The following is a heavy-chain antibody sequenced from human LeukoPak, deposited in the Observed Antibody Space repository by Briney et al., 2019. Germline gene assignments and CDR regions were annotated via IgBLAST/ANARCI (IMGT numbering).Heavy chain of an antibody. J-gene: IGHJ4*02. CDR1: GGSTSSGSYY. CDR2: IYTGGST. D-gene: IGHD3-3*01. CDR3: AREGITIFGEHFDY. Sequence: SETLSLTCTVSGGSTSSGSYYWSWIRQTAGKGLEWIGRIYTGGSTNYNTSLKRRVTISVDTSKNQFSLKLSSVTAADTAVYYCAREGITIFGEHFDYWGQRTLVTVSS. V-gene: IGHV4-61*02.